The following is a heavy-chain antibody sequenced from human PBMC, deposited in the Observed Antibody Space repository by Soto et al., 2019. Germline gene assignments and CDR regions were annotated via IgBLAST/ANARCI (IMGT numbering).Heavy chain of an antibody. CDR1: GFSLTTRGVS. J-gene: IGHJ4*02. D-gene: IGHD3-22*01. CDR3: AHIPYFDASSYYFCVADY. Sequence: QITLKESGPPLVKPTQTLTLTCTFSGFSLTTRGVSVGWIRQPPGKALEWLALIYWDDDKDYNPSLIGRLTXXKXXSKNQVVLTMTNMDPVDTATYYCAHIPYFDASSYYFCVADYWGQGTLVTVSS. V-gene: IGHV2-5*02. CDR2: IYWDDDK.